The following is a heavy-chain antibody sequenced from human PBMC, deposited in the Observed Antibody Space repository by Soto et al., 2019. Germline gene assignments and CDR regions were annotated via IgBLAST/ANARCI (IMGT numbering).Heavy chain of an antibody. V-gene: IGHV3-66*01. Sequence: EVQLVESGGGLVQPGGSLRLSCAASGFVVNSKFMTWVRQAPGKGLEWVSVVYSGGNTYYADSVQGRFTISRDNSKNTLLLQMNSLRVEDTAVYYCARGYSSSWYFDYWGQGTLVTVSS. CDR1: GFVVNSKF. CDR2: VYSGGNT. D-gene: IGHD6-13*01. CDR3: ARGYSSSWYFDY. J-gene: IGHJ4*02.